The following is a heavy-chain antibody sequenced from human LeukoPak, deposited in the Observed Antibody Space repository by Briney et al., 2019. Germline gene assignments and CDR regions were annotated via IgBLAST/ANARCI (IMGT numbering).Heavy chain of an antibody. J-gene: IGHJ4*02. V-gene: IGHV1-8*01. CDR3: ARSITGTGSNGNSNY. CDR2: MNPNSGNT. CDR1: GYTFTSYD. D-gene: IGHD1-20*01. Sequence: GASVTVSFTASGYTFTSYDINWVRQAPGQGLEWMGWMNPNSGNTGYAQKFQGRATITRNTSISTAYMELSSLRSEDTAVYYCARSITGTGSNGNSNYWGQGTLVTVS.